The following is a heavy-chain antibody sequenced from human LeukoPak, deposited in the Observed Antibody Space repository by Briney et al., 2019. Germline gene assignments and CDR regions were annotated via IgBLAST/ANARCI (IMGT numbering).Heavy chain of an antibody. J-gene: IGHJ5*02. V-gene: IGHV4-59*01. D-gene: IGHD5-18*01. CDR1: GGSMSNYY. Sequence: SETLSLTCTVSGGSMSNYYWNWIRQSPGKGLEWIGYMFYTGSGKYNPSLKSRVTISVDTSKRQISLKLSSVTTADTAVYYSATNLPGYSYGYWVAWGQGTLVTVSS. CDR3: ATNLPGYSYGYWVA. CDR2: MFYTGSG.